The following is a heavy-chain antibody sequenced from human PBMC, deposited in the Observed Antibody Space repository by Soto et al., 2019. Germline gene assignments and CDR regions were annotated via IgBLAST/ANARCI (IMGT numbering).Heavy chain of an antibody. Sequence: GASVKVSCKASGYTFTGYYMHWVRQAPGQGLEWMGWINPNSGGTNYAQKFQGWVTMTRDTSISTAYMELSRLRSDDTAVYYCARDPGGSYFAGFDYWGQGTLVTVSS. J-gene: IGHJ4*02. CDR1: GYTFTGYY. CDR3: ARDPGGSYFAGFDY. D-gene: IGHD1-26*01. CDR2: INPNSGGT. V-gene: IGHV1-2*04.